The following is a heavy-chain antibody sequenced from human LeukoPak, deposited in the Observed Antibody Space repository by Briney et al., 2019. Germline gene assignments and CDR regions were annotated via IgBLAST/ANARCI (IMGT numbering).Heavy chain of an antibody. Sequence: GASVKVSCKVSGYTLTELSMHWVRQAPGKGLEWMGGFDPEDGETIYAQKFQGRVTMTEDTSTGTAYMELSSLRSEDTAVYYCATYTYSGSFTYAFDIWGQGTMVTVSS. D-gene: IGHD1-26*01. V-gene: IGHV1-24*01. CDR1: GYTLTELS. CDR2: FDPEDGET. CDR3: ATYTYSGSFTYAFDI. J-gene: IGHJ3*02.